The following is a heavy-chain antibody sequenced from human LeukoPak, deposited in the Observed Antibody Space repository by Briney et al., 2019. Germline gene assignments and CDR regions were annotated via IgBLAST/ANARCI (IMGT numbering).Heavy chain of an antibody. CDR2: ISSSGSSI. V-gene: IGHV3-48*03. Sequence: PGGSQRLSCAASGFTFSSYEMNWVRQAPGKGLEWVSYISSSGSSIYYADSVAGRFTISRDNAKNSLYLQMNTLRAEDTAVYYCAREVGATNAFDIWGQGTMVSVSS. D-gene: IGHD1-26*01. CDR3: AREVGATNAFDI. CDR1: GFTFSSYE. J-gene: IGHJ3*02.